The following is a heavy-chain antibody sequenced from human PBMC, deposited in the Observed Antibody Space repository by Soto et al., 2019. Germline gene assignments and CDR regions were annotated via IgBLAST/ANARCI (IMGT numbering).Heavy chain of an antibody. CDR2: IYYSGST. Sequence: SETLSLTCTVSGGSISSYYWSWIRQPPGKGLEWIGYIYYSGSTNYNPSLKSRVTISVDTSKNQFSLKLSSVTAADTAVYYCARDSSSGWYYFDYWGQGTLVTVSS. CDR1: GGSISSYY. CDR3: ARDSSSGWYYFDY. J-gene: IGHJ4*02. V-gene: IGHV4-59*01. D-gene: IGHD6-19*01.